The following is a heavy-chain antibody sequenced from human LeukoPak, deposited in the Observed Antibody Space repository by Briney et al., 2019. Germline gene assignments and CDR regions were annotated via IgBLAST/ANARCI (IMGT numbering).Heavy chain of an antibody. Sequence: PGGSLRLSCAASGFTVSSNYMGWVRQAPGKGLEWVSVIYSGGSTYYADSVKGRFTISRDNSKNTLYLQMNSLRAEDTAVYYCARHLVRYYYMDVWGKGTTVTVSS. V-gene: IGHV3-53*01. CDR3: ARHLVRYYYMDV. J-gene: IGHJ6*03. CDR1: GFTVSSNY. D-gene: IGHD6-6*01. CDR2: IYSGGST.